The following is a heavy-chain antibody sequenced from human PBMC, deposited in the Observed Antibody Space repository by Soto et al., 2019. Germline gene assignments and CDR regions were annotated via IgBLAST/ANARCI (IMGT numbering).Heavy chain of an antibody. J-gene: IGHJ3*02. CDR1: GYTFTSYG. V-gene: IGHV1-18*01. CDR2: ISAYNGNT. CDR3: ARGNTTYDFWSGYYPPGVFDI. Sequence: ASVKVSCKASGYTFTSYGISWVRQAPGQGLEWMGWISAYNGNTNYAQKLQGRVTMTTDTSTSTAYMELRSLRSDDTAVYYCARGNTTYDFWSGYYPPGVFDIWGQGTMVIVSS. D-gene: IGHD3-3*01.